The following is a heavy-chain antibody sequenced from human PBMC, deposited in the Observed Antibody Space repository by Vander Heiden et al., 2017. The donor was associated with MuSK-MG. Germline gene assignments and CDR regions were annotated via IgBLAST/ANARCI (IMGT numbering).Heavy chain of an antibody. Sequence: QVTLKESGPVRVKPTETLTLTCTVSGFSISNAKMGVSWIRQPPGKALEWLAHIFSNDEKSYSTSLKSRLTISKDTSKSQVVLTMTNMETVETATYYCSIAVDSSGYRVGAFDIWGQGTVVTVYS. CDR1: GFSISNAKMG. D-gene: IGHD3-22*01. CDR3: SIAVDSSGYRVGAFDI. V-gene: IGHV2-26*01. J-gene: IGHJ3*02. CDR2: IFSNDEK.